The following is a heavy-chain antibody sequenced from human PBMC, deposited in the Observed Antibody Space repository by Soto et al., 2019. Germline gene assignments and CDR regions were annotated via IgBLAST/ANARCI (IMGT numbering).Heavy chain of an antibody. CDR3: ARAACGGSCYYHYYYYGMDV. J-gene: IGHJ6*02. Sequence: PSETLSLTCTVSGGSISSGGYYWSWIRQHPGKGLEWIGYIYYSGSTYYNPSPKSRVTISVDTSKNQFSLKLSSVTAADTAVYYCARAACGGSCYYHYYYYGMDVWGQGTTVTVSS. D-gene: IGHD2-15*01. CDR1: GGSISSGGYY. V-gene: IGHV4-31*03. CDR2: IYYSGST.